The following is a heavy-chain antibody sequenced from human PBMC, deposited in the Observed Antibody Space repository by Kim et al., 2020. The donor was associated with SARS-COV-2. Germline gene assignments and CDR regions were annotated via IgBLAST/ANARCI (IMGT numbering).Heavy chain of an antibody. D-gene: IGHD2-15*01. CDR1: GFTFSSYE. CDR2: ISSSGSTI. Sequence: GGSLRLSCAASGFTFSSYEMNWVRQAPGKGLEWVSYISSSGSTIYYADSVKGRFTISRDNAKNSLYLQMNSLRAEDTAVYYCARGPNIVVVVAATSGAFDIWGQGTMVTVSS. V-gene: IGHV3-48*03. CDR3: ARGPNIVVVVAATSGAFDI. J-gene: IGHJ3*02.